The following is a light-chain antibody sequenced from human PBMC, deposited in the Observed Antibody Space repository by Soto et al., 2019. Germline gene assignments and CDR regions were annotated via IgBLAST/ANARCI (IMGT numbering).Light chain of an antibody. CDR2: RAS. J-gene: IGKJ1*01. Sequence: IVLTQSPGTLSLSPGERATLSCRASQSVSSSYLAWYQQKPGQSPRLLIYRASTRATGIPDRFSGSGSGTDFTLTIARLEPEDFAVYYCHQYGSSPQMFGQGTKVDIK. CDR3: HQYGSSPQM. V-gene: IGKV3-20*01. CDR1: QSVSSSY.